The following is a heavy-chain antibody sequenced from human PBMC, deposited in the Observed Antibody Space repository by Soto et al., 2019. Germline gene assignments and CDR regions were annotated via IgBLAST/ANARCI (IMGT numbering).Heavy chain of an antibody. V-gene: IGHV3-21*06. Sequence: GGSLRLSCAASGFTFTSFSMTWVRQAPGKGLEWVSSISSTTNYIYYGDSMKGRFTISRDNAKNSLYLEMNSLRAEDTAVYYCARASEDLNSNFDYCGQGTLVTVSS. CDR1: GFTFTSFS. D-gene: IGHD1-1*01. CDR2: ISSTTNYI. J-gene: IGHJ4*02. CDR3: ARASEDLNSNFDY.